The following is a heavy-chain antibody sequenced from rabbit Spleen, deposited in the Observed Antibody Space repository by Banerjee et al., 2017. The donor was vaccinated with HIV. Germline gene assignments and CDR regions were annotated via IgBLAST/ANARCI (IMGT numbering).Heavy chain of an antibody. CDR1: GFSFSYIA. J-gene: IGHJ4*01. D-gene: IGHD6-1*01. CDR2: IYTGDGSA. V-gene: IGHV1S47*01. CDR3: ARGPWVAGDGYAFHL. Sequence: QEQLVESGGGLVRPGASLTLTCKASGFSFSYIAMCWVRQAPGKGPEWIACIYTGDGSAYYASWVNGRFTISKTSSTTMTLQMTSLTAADTATYFCARGPWVAGDGYAFHLWGPGTLVTVS.